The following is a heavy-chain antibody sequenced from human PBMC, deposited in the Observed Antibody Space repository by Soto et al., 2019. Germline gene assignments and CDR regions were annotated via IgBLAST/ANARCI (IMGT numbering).Heavy chain of an antibody. CDR2: IKSEVDGGTA. V-gene: IGHV3-15*07. D-gene: IGHD6-19*01. CDR1: GFTFSNAW. Sequence: GGSLRLSCAASGFTFSNAWMNWFRQAPGRGLEWVGRIKSEVDGGTADYAAPVEGRLTISRDDSRNMLYLQMNSLKTEDTAVYYCTTIRYSSGWYSGGPFDYWGQGTLVTVSS. J-gene: IGHJ4*02. CDR3: TTIRYSSGWYSGGPFDY.